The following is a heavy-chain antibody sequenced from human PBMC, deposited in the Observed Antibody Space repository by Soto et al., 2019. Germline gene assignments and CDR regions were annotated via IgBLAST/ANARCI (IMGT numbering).Heavy chain of an antibody. CDR1: GGSISSGDYY. V-gene: IGHV4-30-4*01. Sequence: PSETLSLTCTVSGGSISSGDYYWSWIRQPPGKGLEWIGYIYYSGSTYYNPSLKSRVTMSVDTSRNQFSLKLRSVTAADTAAYYCARRTRNGWDDAHFDYWGQGTLVTVSS. J-gene: IGHJ4*02. D-gene: IGHD6-19*01. CDR2: IYYSGST. CDR3: ARRTRNGWDDAHFDY.